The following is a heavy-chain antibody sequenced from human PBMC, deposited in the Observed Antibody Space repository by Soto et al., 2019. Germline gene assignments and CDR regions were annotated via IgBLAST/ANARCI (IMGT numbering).Heavy chain of an antibody. Sequence: ASVKVSCKASGYTFTSYGISWVRQAPGQGLEWVGWISAYNGNTSYAQKLQGRVTMTRDTSTSTAYMELSSLRSEDTAVYYCARGGYYYDSSGYSPSKFDYWGQGTLVTVSS. J-gene: IGHJ4*02. CDR2: ISAYNGNT. CDR3: ARGGYYYDSSGYSPSKFDY. D-gene: IGHD3-22*01. CDR1: GYTFTSYG. V-gene: IGHV1-18*01.